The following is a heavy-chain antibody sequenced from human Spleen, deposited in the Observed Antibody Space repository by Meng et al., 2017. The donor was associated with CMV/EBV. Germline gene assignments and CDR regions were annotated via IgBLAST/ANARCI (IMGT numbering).Heavy chain of an antibody. CDR3: ARVQRWAYFDY. CDR2: ISDNAYTI. V-gene: IGHV3-48*04. J-gene: IGHJ4*02. Sequence: GESLKIPCAASGFTFNSFGMNWVRQAPGKGLEWISYISDNAYTIYYAESVRGRFTISRDNAKNSVYLQMNSLRAEDTAVYYCARVQRWAYFDYWGQGALVTVSS. D-gene: IGHD5-24*01. CDR1: GFTFNSFG.